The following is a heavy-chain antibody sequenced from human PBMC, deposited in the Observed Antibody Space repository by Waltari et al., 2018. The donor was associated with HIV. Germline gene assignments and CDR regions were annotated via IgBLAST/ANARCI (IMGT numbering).Heavy chain of an antibody. J-gene: IGHJ5*02. D-gene: IGHD6-6*01. Sequence: QVQLVQSGAEVKKPGPAVKVSCKASGGTLSSYAISWARQAPGQGLEWGGGSVPTFSTANYAQTFQGRVTIPADESASTPYVSLGSLRSEDTAVYYCARGPIAARHPYNWFDPWGQGTLVTVSS. CDR2: SVPTFSTA. V-gene: IGHV1-69*01. CDR1: GGTLSSYA. CDR3: ARGPIAARHPYNWFDP.